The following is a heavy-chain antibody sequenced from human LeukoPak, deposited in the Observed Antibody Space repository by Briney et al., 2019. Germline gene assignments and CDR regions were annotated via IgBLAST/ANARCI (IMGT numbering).Heavy chain of an antibody. V-gene: IGHV3-7*01. CDR1: GFTFSDYW. D-gene: IGHD3-16*01. CDR3: ARDPLALGLPRFNFDP. CDR2: IKQDGSII. J-gene: IGHJ5*02. Sequence: PGGSLRLSCAASGFTFSDYWMTWVRQAPGKGLEWVANIKQDGSIIWYVDSVKGRFTISRDNAKNSLYLQMNSLRAEDTAVYYCARDPLALGLPRFNFDPWGQGTLVTVSS.